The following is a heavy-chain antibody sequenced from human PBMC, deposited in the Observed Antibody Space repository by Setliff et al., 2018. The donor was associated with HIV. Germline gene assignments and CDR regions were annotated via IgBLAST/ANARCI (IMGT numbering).Heavy chain of an antibody. Sequence: ASVKVSCKASGYTFTTYGITWVRQAPGQGLEWMGWISAYNDNTNYAQKLQGRVTMTTDTSTSTAYMELRSLRSEDTAVYFCARGRDSLTSVTTAADSWGQGTLVTVS. J-gene: IGHJ4*02. D-gene: IGHD3-9*01. CDR3: ARGRDSLTSVTTAADS. CDR1: GYTFTTYG. V-gene: IGHV1-18*01. CDR2: ISAYNDNT.